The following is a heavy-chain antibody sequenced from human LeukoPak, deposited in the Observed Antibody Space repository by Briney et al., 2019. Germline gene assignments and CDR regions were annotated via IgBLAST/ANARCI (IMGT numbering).Heavy chain of an antibody. D-gene: IGHD6-25*01. V-gene: IGHV1-69*06. J-gene: IGHJ4*02. CDR2: IIPIFGTA. CDR3: ARGRYSSGYFDY. Sequence: SVKVSCKASGGTFSSYAISWVRQAPGQGLEWVGGIIPIFGTANYAQKFQGRVTITADKSTSTAYMELSSLRSEDTAVYYCARGRYSSGYFDYWGQGTLVTVSS. CDR1: GGTFSSYA.